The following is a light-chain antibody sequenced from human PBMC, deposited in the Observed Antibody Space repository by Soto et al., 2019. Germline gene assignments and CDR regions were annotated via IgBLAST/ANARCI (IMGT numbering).Light chain of an antibody. CDR2: GAS. V-gene: IGKV3-20*01. J-gene: IGKJ1*01. CDR1: QSVSSSY. Sequence: EIVLTQSPGTLSLSPGERVTLSCRASQSVSSSYLAWYQQKPSQAPRLLIYGASSRATGIPDRFSGSGSGTDFTLTISRLEPEDFAVYYCQQYGSSPGTFGQGTKVEIK. CDR3: QQYGSSPGT.